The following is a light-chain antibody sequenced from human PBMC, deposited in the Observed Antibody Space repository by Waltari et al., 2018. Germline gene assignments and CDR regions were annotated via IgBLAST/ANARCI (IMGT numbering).Light chain of an antibody. CDR2: GKS. J-gene: IGKJ2*01. CDR1: QSISKY. V-gene: IGKV1-39*01. CDR3: QQSYGPPYT. Sequence: DIQMTQSPSSLSASLGVRVTITCRESQSISKYLNWYQQRPGKAPKLLIYGKSSLQSGVPSRFSGSGSGTDFTLTINTLQPEDFATYFCQQSYGPPYTFGQGTRLEIK.